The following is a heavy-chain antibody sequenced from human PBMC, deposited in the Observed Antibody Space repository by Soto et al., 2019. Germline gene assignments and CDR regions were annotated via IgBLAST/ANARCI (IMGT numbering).Heavy chain of an antibody. Sequence: GGSLRLSCAASGFTFSSYSMNWVRQAPGKGLEWVSSISSSSSYIYYADSVKGRFTISRDNAKNSLYLQMNSLRAEDTAVYYCARGTYCSSTSCPGFGSHWFDPWGQGTLVTVSS. CDR1: GFTFSSYS. V-gene: IGHV3-21*01. CDR3: ARGTYCSSTSCPGFGSHWFDP. D-gene: IGHD2-2*01. J-gene: IGHJ5*02. CDR2: ISSSSSYI.